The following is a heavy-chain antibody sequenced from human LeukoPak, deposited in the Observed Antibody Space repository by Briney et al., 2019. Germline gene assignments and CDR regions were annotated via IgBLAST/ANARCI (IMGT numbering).Heavy chain of an antibody. CDR1: GGSFSGYY. CDR3: ARRRQWLVQSLAWFDP. Sequence: SETLSLTCAVYGGSFSGYYWSWIRQPPGKGLEWIGEINHSGSTNYNPSLKSRVTISVDTSKNQFSLKLSSGTAADTAVYYCARRRQWLVQSLAWFDPWGQGTLVTVSS. CDR2: INHSGST. J-gene: IGHJ5*02. D-gene: IGHD6-19*01. V-gene: IGHV4-34*01.